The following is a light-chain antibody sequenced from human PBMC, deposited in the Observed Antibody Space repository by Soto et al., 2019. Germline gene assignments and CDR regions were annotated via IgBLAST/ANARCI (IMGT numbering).Light chain of an antibody. CDR1: QDISNY. J-gene: IGKJ3*01. V-gene: IGKV1-33*01. Sequence: DIQMTQSPSSLSASVGDRVTITCQASQDISNYLNWYQQKPGKAPKLLIYDASNLETGVPSRFSVSGSGTDFTFTISSLQPEDSATYYCQQYDNRPPTFGPGTKVDIK. CDR3: QQYDNRPPT. CDR2: DAS.